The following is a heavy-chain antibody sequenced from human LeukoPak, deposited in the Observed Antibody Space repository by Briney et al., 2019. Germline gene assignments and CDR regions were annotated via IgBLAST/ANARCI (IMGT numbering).Heavy chain of an antibody. CDR2: ISGSGGAT. V-gene: IGHV3-23*01. J-gene: IGHJ4*02. CDR1: GFAFSSSP. D-gene: IGHD1-26*01. CDR3: GKYVQTSVGANDY. Sequence: GGSLRLSCAASGFAFSSSPMNWVRQAPGKGLEWVSVISGSGGATFYGDSVQGRFTISRDNSRDTLYLQMNSLTAEDTAVYYCGKYVQTSVGANDYWGQGTLVTVSS.